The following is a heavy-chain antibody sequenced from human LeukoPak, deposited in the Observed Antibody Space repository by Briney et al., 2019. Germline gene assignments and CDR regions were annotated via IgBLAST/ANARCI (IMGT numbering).Heavy chain of an antibody. D-gene: IGHD5-18*01. CDR1: GYNFATYW. CDR3: ARRDGYSYGYTPKPGRYFDP. Sequence: GESLKISCKGSGYNFATYWIGWVRQMPGKGLEWMGIIYPGDSDIRYSPSFQGQVTISADKSISTAYLQWSSLKASDTAMYYCARRDGYSYGYTPKPGRYFDPWGRGTLVTVSS. CDR2: IYPGDSDI. J-gene: IGHJ2*01. V-gene: IGHV5-51*01.